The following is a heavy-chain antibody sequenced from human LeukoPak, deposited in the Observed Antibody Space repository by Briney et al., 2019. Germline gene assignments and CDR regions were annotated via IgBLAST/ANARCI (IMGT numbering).Heavy chain of an antibody. Sequence: ASVTVSCKASGYTFSAYYMHWVRQAPGQGLEWMGWINPNNGVTNYAQKFQGRVTMTRDKSISTAYMELSRLRADDTALYYCAKEGDCSGGTCFDHWGQGTLVTVSS. CDR1: GYTFSAYY. J-gene: IGHJ4*02. CDR3: AKEGDCSGGTCFDH. CDR2: INPNNGVT. D-gene: IGHD2-15*01. V-gene: IGHV1-2*02.